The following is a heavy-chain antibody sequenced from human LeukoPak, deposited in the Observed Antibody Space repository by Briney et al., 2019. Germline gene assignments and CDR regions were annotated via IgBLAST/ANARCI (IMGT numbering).Heavy chain of an antibody. CDR3: AREYGGSGSDSDWFDS. J-gene: IGHJ5*01. Sequence: SETLSLTCTVSGGSISSYYWGWIRQSPGKGLEWIGCIYYTGSTNYNPSLKSRVTLSVDTSKNQFSLKLRYVTAADTAVYYCAREYGGSGSDSDWFDSWGQGTLVTVSS. D-gene: IGHD3-10*01. CDR2: IYYTGST. CDR1: GGSISSYY. V-gene: IGHV4-59*01.